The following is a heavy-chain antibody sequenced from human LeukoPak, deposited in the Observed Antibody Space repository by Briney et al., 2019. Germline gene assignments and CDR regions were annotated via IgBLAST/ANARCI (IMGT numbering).Heavy chain of an antibody. J-gene: IGHJ6*02. V-gene: IGHV3-21*01. D-gene: IGHD5-24*01. CDR1: GFTFSSYS. Sequence: GGSLRLSCAASGFTFSSYSMNWVRQAPGKGLEWVSSISSSSSYMSYADSVKGRFTISRDNAQNSLYLQMNSLRAEDTAVYYCARARGPYYYYGMDVWGQGTTVTVSS. CDR2: ISSSSSYM. CDR3: ARARGPYYYYGMDV.